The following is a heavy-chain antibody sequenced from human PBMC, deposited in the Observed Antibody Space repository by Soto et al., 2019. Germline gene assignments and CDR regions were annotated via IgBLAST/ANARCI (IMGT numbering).Heavy chain of an antibody. D-gene: IGHD3-9*01. CDR3: AETSRYFDWLPRLSGAFAI. V-gene: IGHV3-23*01. CDR2: ISGSGGTT. J-gene: IGHJ3*02. CDR1: GFTFSSYA. Sequence: GGSLSLSCAASGFTFSSYAMSWVRQAPGKGLEWVSTISGSGGTTYYADSVKGRFTISRDNSKNTLYLQMNSLRVEDTAVYYCAETSRYFDWLPRLSGAFAIWGQGTMVTVSS.